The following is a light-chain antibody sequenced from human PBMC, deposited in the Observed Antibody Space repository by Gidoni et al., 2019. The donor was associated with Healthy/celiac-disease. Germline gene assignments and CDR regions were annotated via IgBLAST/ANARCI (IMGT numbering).Light chain of an antibody. CDR2: GAS. CDR1: QSGCSH. Sequence: EIVMTQSPATLSVSPGERATLSCRASQSGCSHLAWYQQKPGQAPRLLIYGASTRATGIPARFSGSGSGTEFTLTISSMQSEDFAVYYCQQYNNWPPLFTFGPGTKVDIK. CDR3: QQYNNWPPLFT. V-gene: IGKV3-15*01. J-gene: IGKJ3*01.